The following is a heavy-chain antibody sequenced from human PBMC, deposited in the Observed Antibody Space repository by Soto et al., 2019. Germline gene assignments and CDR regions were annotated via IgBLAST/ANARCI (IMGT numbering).Heavy chain of an antibody. V-gene: IGHV1-69*01. D-gene: IGHD2-2*01. Sequence: QVQLVQSGAEVKEPGSSVKVSCKATGDLFNNYAFNWVRQAPGQGLEWMGRISPLFSTTNYAQKFQGRVTIGADELTIIVYGEVSNLESEDRAMYSCAASPSVAAAVYFSFWGQETLVTVPP. J-gene: IGHJ4*02. CDR3: AASPSVAAAVYFSF. CDR1: GDLFNNYA. CDR2: ISPLFSTT.